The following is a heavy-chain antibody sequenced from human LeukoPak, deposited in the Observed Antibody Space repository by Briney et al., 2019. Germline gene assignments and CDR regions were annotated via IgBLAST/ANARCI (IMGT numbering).Heavy chain of an antibody. Sequence: SESLSLTCTVSGGSISSSSYYWGWIRQPPGKGLGWIETINYSGDTYYNPSLKSRVTISVDSSKNQFSLKLSSVTAADTAMYYCVRLQAVTGNFDYWGQGALVTVSS. V-gene: IGHV4-39*07. CDR3: VRLQAVTGNFDY. J-gene: IGHJ4*02. CDR2: INYSGDT. CDR1: GGSISSSSYY. D-gene: IGHD1-20*01.